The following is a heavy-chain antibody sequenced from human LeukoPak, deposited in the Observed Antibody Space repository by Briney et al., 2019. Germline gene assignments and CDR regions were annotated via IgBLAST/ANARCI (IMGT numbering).Heavy chain of an antibody. Sequence: SETLSLTCTVSGGSFSIPYWSWIRQPAGKGLEWIGRISTSGTTDYNPSLKSRVTMSVDTSNNQFSLTLSSVTAADTAVYYCARLTYFTFDYWAQGTLVTVSS. CDR3: ARLTYFTFDY. D-gene: IGHD2/OR15-2a*01. CDR2: ISTSGTT. CDR1: GGSFSIPY. V-gene: IGHV4-4*07. J-gene: IGHJ4*02.